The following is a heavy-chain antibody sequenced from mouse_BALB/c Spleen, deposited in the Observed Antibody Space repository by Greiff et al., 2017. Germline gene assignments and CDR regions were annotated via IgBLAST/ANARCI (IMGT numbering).Heavy chain of an antibody. V-gene: IGHV2-2*02. CDR2: IWSGGST. J-gene: IGHJ2*01. D-gene: IGHD1-1*01. Sequence: QVQLKESGPGLVQPSQSLSISCTVSGFSLTSYGVHWVRQSPGKGLEWLGVIWSGGSTDYNAAFISRLSISKDNSKSQVFFKMSSLQANDTAIYYCARFYYGQYYFDYWGQGTTLTVSS. CDR1: GFSLTSYG. CDR3: ARFYYGQYYFDY.